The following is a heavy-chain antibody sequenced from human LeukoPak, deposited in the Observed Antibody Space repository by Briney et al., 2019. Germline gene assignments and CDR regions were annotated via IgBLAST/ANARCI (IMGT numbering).Heavy chain of an antibody. Sequence: SGGSLRLSCAASGFTLSDYYMSWIRQAPGKGLEWVSYISSSGSTIYYADSVKGRFTISRDNAKNSLYLQMNSLRAEDTAVYYCAREVWTSNAFDIWGQGTMVTVSS. CDR2: ISSSGSTI. CDR1: GFTLSDYY. V-gene: IGHV3-11*01. D-gene: IGHD2-21*01. CDR3: AREVWTSNAFDI. J-gene: IGHJ3*02.